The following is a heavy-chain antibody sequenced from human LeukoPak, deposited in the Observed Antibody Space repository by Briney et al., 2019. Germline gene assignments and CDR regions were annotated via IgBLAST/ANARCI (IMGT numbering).Heavy chain of an antibody. CDR1: GYTFTSYG. Sequence: GASVKVSCKASGYTFTSYGISWVRQAPGQGLEWMGRISAYNGNTNYAQKLQGRVTMTTDTSTSTAYMELRSLRSDDTAVYYCARDQERGYSYGYLDYWGQGTLVTVSS. CDR3: ARDQERGYSYGYLDY. J-gene: IGHJ4*02. CDR2: ISAYNGNT. V-gene: IGHV1-18*04. D-gene: IGHD5-18*01.